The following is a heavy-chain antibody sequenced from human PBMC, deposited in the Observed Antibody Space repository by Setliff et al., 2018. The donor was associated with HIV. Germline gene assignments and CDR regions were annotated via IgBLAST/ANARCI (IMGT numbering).Heavy chain of an antibody. V-gene: IGHV4-4*08. J-gene: IGHJ6*03. D-gene: IGHD4-17*01. CDR2: TYKRGDI. Sequence: SETLSLTCDVSGDNIDLFYWSWIRQPPGKGPEWLGNTYKRGDINYNPSLKSRLAISFDTSLNQLSLRLSSVTAADTAVYYCARVDYVLRWTSNYYYHMNVWGKGTPVTVSS. CDR3: ARVDYVLRWTSNYYYHMNV. CDR1: GDNIDLFY.